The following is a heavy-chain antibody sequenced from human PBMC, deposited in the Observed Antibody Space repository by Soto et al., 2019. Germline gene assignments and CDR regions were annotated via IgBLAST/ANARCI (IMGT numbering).Heavy chain of an antibody. V-gene: IGHV3-74*01. J-gene: IGHJ4*02. D-gene: IGHD1-1*01. Sequence: VQLVESGGGLVQPGGSLRLSCAASGFVFGSYWMHWVRQAPGKGLVWVSRISQDGAIATQADSVKGRFTISRDNAKNTLFLQMNSLRADDTAVYYCLRDQRHWNEFADQWGQGTLVTVSS. CDR2: ISQDGAIA. CDR1: GFVFGSYW. CDR3: LRDQRHWNEFADQ.